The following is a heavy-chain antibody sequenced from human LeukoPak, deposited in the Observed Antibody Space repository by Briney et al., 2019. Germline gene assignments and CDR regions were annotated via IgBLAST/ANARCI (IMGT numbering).Heavy chain of an antibody. CDR1: GLTFSTYS. CDR2: ISSTGTYL. Sequence: PGGSLRLSCTAYGLTFSTYSFNWVRQAPGRGLGWVSSISSTGTYLYYAASVMGRFTISRDNAKNSLYLQMNSLRTEDTAVYYCARHPLSRLMEWLVDDWGQGTLVTVSS. V-gene: IGHV3-21*01. CDR3: ARHPLSRLMEWLVDD. D-gene: IGHD3-3*01. J-gene: IGHJ4*02.